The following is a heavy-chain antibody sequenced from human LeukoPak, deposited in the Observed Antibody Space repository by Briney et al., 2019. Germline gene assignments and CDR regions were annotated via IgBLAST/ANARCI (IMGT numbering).Heavy chain of an antibody. CDR2: INHSGST. V-gene: IGHV4-34*01. D-gene: IGHD3-10*01. CDR1: GGSFSGYY. J-gene: IGHJ6*03. CDR3: ARTTMVRGTYYMDV. Sequence: SETLSLTCAVYGGSFSGYYWSWIRQPPGKGLEGIGEINHSGSTNYNPSLKSRVTISVDTSKNQFSLKLSSVTAADTAVYYCARTTMVRGTYYMDVWGKGTTVTISS.